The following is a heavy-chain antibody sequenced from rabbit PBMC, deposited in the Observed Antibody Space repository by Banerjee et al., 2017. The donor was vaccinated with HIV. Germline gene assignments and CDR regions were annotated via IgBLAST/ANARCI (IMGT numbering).Heavy chain of an antibody. CDR1: GFSFSSRHW. CDR3: ARIVRGHDYGDL. J-gene: IGHJ4*01. V-gene: IGHV1S40*01. CDR2: ILTSSSGST. Sequence: QSLEESGGDLVKPGASLTLTCTASGFSFSSRHWICWVRQAPGKGLEWIGCILTSSSGSTYYASWAKGRFTISKTSSTTVTLQMASLTAADTATYFCARIVRGHDYGDLWGPGTLVTV. D-gene: IGHD2-1*01.